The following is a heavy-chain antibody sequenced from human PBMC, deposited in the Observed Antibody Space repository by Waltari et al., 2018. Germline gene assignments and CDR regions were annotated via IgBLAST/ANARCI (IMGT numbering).Heavy chain of an antibody. D-gene: IGHD2-15*01. Sequence: QVQLQESRPGLVKPSETLSLTCAVSGYSISSGSYWGWCRQPPGQGLEWIGSISQSGSTNYNPSLKSRVTISVDTSKNQFSLKLSSVTAADTAVYYCARDIVVAAIRYYFDYWGQGALVTVSS. CDR1: GYSISSGSY. J-gene: IGHJ4*02. V-gene: IGHV4-38-2*02. CDR2: ISQSGST. CDR3: ARDIVVAAIRYYFDY.